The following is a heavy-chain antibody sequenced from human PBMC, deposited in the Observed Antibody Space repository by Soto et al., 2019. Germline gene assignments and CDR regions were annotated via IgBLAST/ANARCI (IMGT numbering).Heavy chain of an antibody. J-gene: IGHJ4*02. CDR1: GYSITSGYY. CDR2: IYHSGST. V-gene: IGHV4-38-2*01. D-gene: IGHD3-22*01. CDR3: ASLISMIVVPSQLLFDY. Sequence: LSLTCAVSGYSITSGYYWGWIRQPPGKGLEWIGTIYHSGSTYYNPSLKSRVTISVDTSKNQFSLKPGSVTAADTAVYYCASLISMIVVPSQLLFDYWGQGTLVTVSS.